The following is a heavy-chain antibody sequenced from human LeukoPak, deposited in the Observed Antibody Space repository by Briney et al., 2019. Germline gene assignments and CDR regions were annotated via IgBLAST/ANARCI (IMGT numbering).Heavy chain of an antibody. CDR3: ARDSSPMVSDVWFAP. V-gene: IGHV1-2*02. D-gene: IGHD3-10*01. Sequence: ASVTVSLTSAVYTFTLSYIHWVGQAPGQGREGMAWINPNTGDTDYAQNFQGSATMTRDTSTSTAYMELRRLTSDDTAVYYCARDSSPMVSDVWFAPWGQGTLVTVSS. J-gene: IGHJ5*02. CDR2: INPNTGDT. CDR1: VYTFTLSY.